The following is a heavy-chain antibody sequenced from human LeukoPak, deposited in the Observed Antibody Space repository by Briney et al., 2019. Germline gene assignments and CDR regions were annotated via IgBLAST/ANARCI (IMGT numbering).Heavy chain of an antibody. CDR1: GYTFSNYG. Sequence: GASVKVSCKASGYTFSNYGNSWVRQAPGQGLEWMGWISAYNVNTNFAQKLQGRVTMTTDTSTNTAYMELRSLRSDDTAVYYCASWAGYCASNNCYATSLDYWGQGTLVTVSA. J-gene: IGHJ4*02. CDR2: ISAYNVNT. CDR3: ASWAGYCASNNCYATSLDY. D-gene: IGHD2-2*01. V-gene: IGHV1-18*01.